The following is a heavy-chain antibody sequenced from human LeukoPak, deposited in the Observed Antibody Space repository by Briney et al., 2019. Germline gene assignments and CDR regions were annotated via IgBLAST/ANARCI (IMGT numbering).Heavy chain of an antibody. V-gene: IGHV1-8*01. D-gene: IGHD2-15*01. CDR2: MNPNSGNT. Sequence: ASVKVSCEASGYTFTSYDINWVRQATGQGLEWMGWMNPNSGNTGYAQKFQGRVTMTRNTSISTAYMELSSLRSEDTAVYYCAREKDSPYYYYYGMDVWGQGTTVTVSS. CDR3: AREKDSPYYYYYGMDV. CDR1: GYTFTSYD. J-gene: IGHJ6*02.